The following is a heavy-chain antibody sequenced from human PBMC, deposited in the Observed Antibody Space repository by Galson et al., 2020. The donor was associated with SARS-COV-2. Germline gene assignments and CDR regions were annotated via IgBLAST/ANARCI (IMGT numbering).Heavy chain of an antibody. D-gene: IGHD3-10*01. Sequence: ASVKVSCKASGYTFTDNYIHWVRQAPGEGLEWMAWIDPNTADANHALKFLGRVTMTADTSISTAYMELSSLTSDDTAVYYCARDRNYYGSGSYLFDNWGQGTLVTVSS. V-gene: IGHV1-2*02. CDR3: ARDRNYYGSGSYLFDN. J-gene: IGHJ4*02. CDR1: GYTFTDNY. CDR2: IDPNTADA.